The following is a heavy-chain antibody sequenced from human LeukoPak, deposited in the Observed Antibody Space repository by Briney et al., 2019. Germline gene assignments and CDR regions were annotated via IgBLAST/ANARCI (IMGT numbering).Heavy chain of an antibody. Sequence: SETLSLTCTVSGGSISSYYWSWIRQPPGKGLEWVGYIYYSGSTNYNPSLKSRVTISVDTSKNQFSLKLSSVTAADTAVYYCARGNIVANYWGQGTLVTVSS. J-gene: IGHJ4*02. CDR1: GGSISSYY. CDR3: ARGNIVANY. CDR2: IYYSGST. D-gene: IGHD5-12*01. V-gene: IGHV4-59*01.